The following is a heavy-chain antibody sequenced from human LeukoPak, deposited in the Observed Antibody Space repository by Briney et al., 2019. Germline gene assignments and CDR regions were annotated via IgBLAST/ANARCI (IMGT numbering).Heavy chain of an antibody. J-gene: IGHJ5*02. CDR3: ARDLWRDDFWSGRRYNWFDP. V-gene: IGHV4-4*07. D-gene: IGHD3-3*01. Sequence: PETLSLTCTVSGGSISSYYWSWIRQPAGKGLEWIGRIYTSGSTNYNPSLKSRVTMSVDTSKNQFSLKLSSVTAADTAVYYCARDLWRDDFWSGRRYNWFDPWGQGTLVTVSS. CDR1: GGSISSYY. CDR2: IYTSGST.